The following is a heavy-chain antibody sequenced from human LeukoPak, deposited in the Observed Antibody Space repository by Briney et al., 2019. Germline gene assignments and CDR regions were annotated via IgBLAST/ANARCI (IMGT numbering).Heavy chain of an antibody. CDR3: ARGPPSIFGVVTVPYYFDY. V-gene: IGHV3-30*03. CDR2: TSHDGNNK. J-gene: IGHJ4*02. D-gene: IGHD3-3*01. Sequence: GGSLRLSCAASGFTFSSYWMSWVRQAPGKGLEWVIVTSHDGNNKYYADSVKGRFTISRDNSKNTLYLQMNSLRTEDTAVYYCARGPPSIFGVVTVPYYFDYWGQGTLVTVSS. CDR1: GFTFSSYW.